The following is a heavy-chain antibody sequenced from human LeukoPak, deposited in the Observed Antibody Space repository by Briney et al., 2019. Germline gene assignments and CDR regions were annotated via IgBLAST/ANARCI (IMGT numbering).Heavy chain of an antibody. D-gene: IGHD3-10*01. CDR1: GFTFSSYS. CDR2: ISSSSSYI. V-gene: IGHV3-21*01. CDR3: ARGRLLYGMDV. J-gene: IGHJ6*02. Sequence: GGSLRLSCAASGFTFSSYSMNWVRQAPGKGLEWVSSISSSSSYIYYADSVKGRFTISRDNVKNSLYLQMNSVRAEDTAVYYCARGRLLYGMDVWGQGTTVTVSS.